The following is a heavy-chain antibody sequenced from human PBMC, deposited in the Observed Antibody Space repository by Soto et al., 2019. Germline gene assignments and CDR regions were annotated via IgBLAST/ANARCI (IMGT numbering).Heavy chain of an antibody. V-gene: IGHV4-4*07. CDR3: ARSPLTHSYAQFDS. CDR1: GGSLNNYY. Sequence: TSETLSLTCTVSGGSLNNYYWSWIRQPAGKGFEWIGRIYIVGSTNYNPSLKSRVTMSIDTSKNQFSLRLTSVTAADTAVYYCARSPLTHSYAQFDSWGQGSLVTVSS. D-gene: IGHD3-16*01. CDR2: IYIVGST. J-gene: IGHJ4*02.